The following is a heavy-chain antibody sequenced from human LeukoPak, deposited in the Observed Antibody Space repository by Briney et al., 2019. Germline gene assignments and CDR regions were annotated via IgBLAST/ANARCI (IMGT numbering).Heavy chain of an antibody. J-gene: IGHJ4*02. D-gene: IGHD2-15*01. Sequence: GGSLRLPCAVSRLTFSTYSTTWVRQVPGKGLEWVSSISGSSNYIHYADSVRGRFTISRDNAKNSLYLQMNSLTAEDTAVYYCARDRDCTGGSCHENLDYWGQGTLVTVSS. CDR3: ARDRDCTGGSCHENLDY. CDR1: RLTFSTYS. V-gene: IGHV3-21*01. CDR2: ISGSSNYI.